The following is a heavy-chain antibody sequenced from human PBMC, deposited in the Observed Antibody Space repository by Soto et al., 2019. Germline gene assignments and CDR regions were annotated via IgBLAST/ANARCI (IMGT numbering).Heavy chain of an antibody. CDR3: ARLTTSSRDGYNYPDFDI. V-gene: IGHV1-69*13. Sequence: SVKVSCKASGGTFSSYAISWVRQAPGQGLEWMGGIIPIFGTANYAQKFQGRVTITADESTRTAYMELSSLRSEDTAVYYCARLTTSSRDGYNYPDFDIWGQGKIVTVS. D-gene: IGHD5-12*01. CDR2: IIPIFGTA. CDR1: GGTFSSYA. J-gene: IGHJ3*02.